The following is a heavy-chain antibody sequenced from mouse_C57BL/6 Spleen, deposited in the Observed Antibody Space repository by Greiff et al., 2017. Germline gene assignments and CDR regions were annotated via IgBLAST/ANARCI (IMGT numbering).Heavy chain of an antibody. CDR1: GYTFTDYN. J-gene: IGHJ2*01. CDR3: ARSYDGYYNYFDY. D-gene: IGHD2-3*01. Sequence: VQLKGSGPELVKPGASVKMSCKASGYTFTDYNMHWVKQSHGKSLEWIGYINPNNGGTSYNQKFKGKATLTVNKSSSTAYMELRSLTSEDSAVYYCARSYDGYYNYFDYWGQGTTLTVSS. CDR2: INPNNGGT. V-gene: IGHV1-22*01.